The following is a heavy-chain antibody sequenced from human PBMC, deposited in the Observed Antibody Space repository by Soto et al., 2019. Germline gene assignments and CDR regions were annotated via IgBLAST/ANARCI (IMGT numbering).Heavy chain of an antibody. CDR2: ISAYNGNT. CDR3: ARDFLVVVRHPLDY. Sequence: QVQLVQSGAEVKKPGASVKVSCQASGYTFTSYGISWVRQAPGQGLEWMGWISAYNGNTNYAQKLQGRVTMTTDTYTSRAYEELRSLRSDDTAVYYCARDFLVVVRHPLDYWGQGTLVTASS. D-gene: IGHD2-15*01. J-gene: IGHJ4*02. V-gene: IGHV1-18*01. CDR1: GYTFTSYG.